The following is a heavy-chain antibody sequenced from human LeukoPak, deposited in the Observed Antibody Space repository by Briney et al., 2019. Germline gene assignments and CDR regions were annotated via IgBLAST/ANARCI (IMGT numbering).Heavy chain of an antibody. V-gene: IGHV3-23*01. CDR3: AKGKVPSLNYGSGDYGMAV. J-gene: IGHJ6*02. Sequence: PGGSLRLSCAASGFTFSSYAMSWVRQAPGKGLEWVSAISGSGGSTYYADSVKGRFTISRDNSKNTLYLQMNSLRAEETAVYYCAKGKVPSLNYGSGDYGMAVWGQGTTVTVPS. D-gene: IGHD3-10*01. CDR1: GFTFSSYA. CDR2: ISGSGGST.